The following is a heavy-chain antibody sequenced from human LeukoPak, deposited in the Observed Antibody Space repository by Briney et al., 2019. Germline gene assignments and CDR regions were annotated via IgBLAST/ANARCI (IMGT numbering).Heavy chain of an antibody. CDR1: GGSISSSF. CDR2: IYTTGST. Sequence: KPSETLSLTCSVSGGSISSSFWSWIRQPAGKGLEWIGRIYTTGSTNYNPSLQSRVVMSVDTSKNQFSLKLSSVTAADTAVYYCAKEDNYYYYYYMDVWGKGTTVTVSS. J-gene: IGHJ6*03. CDR3: AKEDNYYYYYYMDV. V-gene: IGHV4-4*07.